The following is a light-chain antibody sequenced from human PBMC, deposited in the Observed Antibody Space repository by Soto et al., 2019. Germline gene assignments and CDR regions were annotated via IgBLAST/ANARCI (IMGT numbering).Light chain of an antibody. V-gene: IGLV3-21*02. CDR2: DDS. J-gene: IGLJ2*01. CDR1: NIGTKG. Sequence: ELTQPPSASVAPGQTATITCGGKNIGTKGVHWYQQKAGQAPMLVIFDDSDRPSGIPERFSGSNSGITATLTISRVEVGDEADYYCQVWDSADDHVFGGGTKLTVL. CDR3: QVWDSADDHV.